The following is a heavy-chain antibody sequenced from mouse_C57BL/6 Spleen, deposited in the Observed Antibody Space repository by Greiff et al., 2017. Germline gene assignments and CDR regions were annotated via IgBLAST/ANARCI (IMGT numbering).Heavy chain of an antibody. Sequence: EVKLMESGGGLVKPGGSLKLSCAASGFTFSDYGMQWVRQSPEKGLEWVAYISSCSSTIYYADTVKGRFTISRDNAKNTLFLQMTSLRSEDTAMYYCALGPAWFAYWGQGTLVTVSA. V-gene: IGHV5-17*01. CDR2: ISSCSSTI. CDR1: GFTFSDYG. J-gene: IGHJ3*01. D-gene: IGHD4-1*01. CDR3: ALGPAWFAY.